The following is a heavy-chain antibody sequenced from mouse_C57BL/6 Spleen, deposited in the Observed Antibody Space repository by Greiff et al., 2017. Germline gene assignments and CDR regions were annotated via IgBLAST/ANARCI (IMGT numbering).Heavy chain of an antibody. V-gene: IGHV1-52*01. CDR3: ARIHYYGSSYNWYFDV. J-gene: IGHJ1*03. D-gene: IGHD1-1*01. CDR2: IDPSDSET. CDR1: GYTFTSYW. Sequence: QVQLKESGAELVRPGSSVKLSCKASGYTFTSYWMHWVKQRPIQGLEWIGNIDPSDSETHYNQKFKDKATLTVDKSSSTAYMQLSSLTSEDSAVYYCARIHYYGSSYNWYFDVWGTGTTVTVSS.